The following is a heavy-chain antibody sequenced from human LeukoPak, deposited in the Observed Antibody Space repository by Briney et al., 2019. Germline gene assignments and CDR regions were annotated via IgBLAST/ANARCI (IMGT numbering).Heavy chain of an antibody. CDR2: IYYSAST. D-gene: IGHD6-13*01. CDR1: GGSISSGDYY. V-gene: IGHV4-30-4*01. CDR3: ARDRGSRRWYYFDY. J-gene: IGHJ4*02. Sequence: PSETLSLTCTLSGGSISSGDYYCSWIRQPPGNGLEWIGYIYYSASTYYNPSLKSRVTISVDTSKNQFSLKLSSVTAADTGVYYCARDRGSRRWYYFDYWGQGTLVSVSS.